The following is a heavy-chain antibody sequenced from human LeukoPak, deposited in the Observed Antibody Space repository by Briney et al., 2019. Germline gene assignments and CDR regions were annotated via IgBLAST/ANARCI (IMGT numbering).Heavy chain of an antibody. CDR2: IFNTGNT. D-gene: IGHD3-10*01. J-gene: IGHJ4*02. CDR1: GGSINSYY. V-gene: IGHV4-59*01. Sequence: SETLSLTCSASGGSINSYYWRWIRQPPGKGLAGIGYIFNTGNTNYNPSLASRVAMSVDPSRARFFLRLSPVTAADTAIYYCASRPADTTWYGVFDYWSQGTLVTVSS. CDR3: ASRPADTTWYGVFDY.